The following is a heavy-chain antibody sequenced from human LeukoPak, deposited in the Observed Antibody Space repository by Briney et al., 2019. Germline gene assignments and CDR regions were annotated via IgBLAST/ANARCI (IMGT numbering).Heavy chain of an antibody. CDR3: ARVMTTVTTGYYYGMDV. CDR1: GFTFGSYS. V-gene: IGHV3-21*01. CDR2: ISSSSSYI. D-gene: IGHD4-17*01. Sequence: GGSLRLSCAASGFTFGSYSMNWVRQAPGKGLEWVSSISSSSSYIYYADSVKGRFTISRDNAKNSLYLQMNSLRAEDTAVYYCARVMTTVTTGYYYGMDVWGQGTTVTVSS. J-gene: IGHJ6*02.